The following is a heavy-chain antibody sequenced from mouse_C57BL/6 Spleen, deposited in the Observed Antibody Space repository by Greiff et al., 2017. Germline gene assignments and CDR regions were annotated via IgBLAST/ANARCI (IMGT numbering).Heavy chain of an antibody. CDR1: GYTFTSYW. CDR3: AVYYGSSWYFDV. D-gene: IGHD1-1*01. Sequence: QQPGAELVMPGASVKLSCKASGYTFTSYWMHWVKQRPGQGLEWIGEIDPSDSYTNYNQKFKGKSTLTVDKSSSTAYMQLSSLTSEDSAVYYCAVYYGSSWYFDVWGTGTTVTVSS. J-gene: IGHJ1*03. V-gene: IGHV1-69*01. CDR2: IDPSDSYT.